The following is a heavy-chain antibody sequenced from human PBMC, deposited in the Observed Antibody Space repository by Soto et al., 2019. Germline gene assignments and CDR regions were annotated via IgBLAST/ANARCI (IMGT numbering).Heavy chain of an antibody. D-gene: IGHD3-9*01. CDR1: GCTVTVYS. J-gene: IGHJ4*02. V-gene: IGHV1-18*01. CDR3: AREEKLAFGWLGY. Sequence: SGRASCRGAGCTVTVYSISGVLQAPGQGLEWMGWISAYNGNTNYAQKLQGRVTMTTDTSTSAAYMELRSLRSDDTAVYYCAREEKLAFGWLGYWGQGTLVTV. CDR2: ISAYNGNT.